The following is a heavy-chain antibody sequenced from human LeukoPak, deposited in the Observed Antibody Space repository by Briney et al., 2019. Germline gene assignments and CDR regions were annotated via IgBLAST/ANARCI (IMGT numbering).Heavy chain of an antibody. J-gene: IGHJ4*02. CDR1: GFTFSNFG. V-gene: IGHV3-21*01. CDR2: ISSSSSYI. D-gene: IGHD4-17*01. Sequence: GGSLRLSCAASGFTFSNFGINWVRQAPGKGLEWVSSISSSSSYISYADSVKGRFTISRDNAKNSLDLQMNSLRAEDTAVYYCAKDAVFGDYEWVFDYWGQGTLVTVSS. CDR3: AKDAVFGDYEWVFDY.